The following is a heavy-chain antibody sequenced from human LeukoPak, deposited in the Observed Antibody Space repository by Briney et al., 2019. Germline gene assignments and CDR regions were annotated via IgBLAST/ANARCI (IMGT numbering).Heavy chain of an antibody. CDR3: ARDRNEHYYDSSGPNWYFDL. CDR2: INPSGGST. V-gene: IGHV1-46*01. D-gene: IGHD3-22*01. CDR1: GYTFTSYY. Sequence: ASVKVSCKASGYTFTSYYMHWVRQAPGQGLEWMGLINPSGGSTSYAQKFQGRVTMTRDTSTSTVYMELSSLRSEDTAVYYCARDRNEHYYDSSGPNWYFDLWSRGTLVTVSS. J-gene: IGHJ2*01.